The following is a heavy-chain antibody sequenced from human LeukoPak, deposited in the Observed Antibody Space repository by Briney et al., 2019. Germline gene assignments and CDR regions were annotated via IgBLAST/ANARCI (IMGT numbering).Heavy chain of an antibody. J-gene: IGHJ4*02. Sequence: AASVKVFCKASGYTFTDYYLHWVRQAPGHGLEWMVCINPKTGVTKYAQNFQGRVTMTRDTSIRTAYREVSRLRSDDKAMFYCARDLAMYSPDLDYWRQESLVTVSS. V-gene: IGHV1-2*02. CDR3: ARDLAMYSPDLDY. D-gene: IGHD1-26*01. CDR2: INPKTGVT. CDR1: GYTFTDYY.